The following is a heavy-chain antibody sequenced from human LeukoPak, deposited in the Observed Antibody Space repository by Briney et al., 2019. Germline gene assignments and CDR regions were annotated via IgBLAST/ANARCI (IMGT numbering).Heavy chain of an antibody. CDR1: GFTFSSYG. CDR3: AKPRYCSGGSCLEDYYYGMDV. D-gene: IGHD2-15*01. J-gene: IGHJ6*02. Sequence: GGSLRLSCAASGFTFSSYGMHWVRQAPGKGLEWVAFIRYDGSNKYYADSVKGRFTISRDNSKNTLYLQMNSLRAEDTAVYYCAKPRYCSGGSCLEDYYYGMDVWGQGTTATVSS. V-gene: IGHV3-30*02. CDR2: IRYDGSNK.